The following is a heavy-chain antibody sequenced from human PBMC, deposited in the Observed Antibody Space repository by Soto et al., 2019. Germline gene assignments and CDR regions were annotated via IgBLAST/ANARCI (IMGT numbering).Heavy chain of an antibody. J-gene: IGHJ6*02. CDR1: GYTFTSYG. V-gene: IGHV1-18*01. D-gene: IGHD2-15*01. CDR3: AKFSGGSYNTYYFYYGMDV. CDR2: IRAYNGNT. Sequence: QVQLVQSGAEVKKPGASVKVSCKASGYTFTSYGISWVRQAPGQGLDWMGWIRAYNGNTKYAQDLQGRVTMTTDTSTGTAYMELRSLRSDDTAVYYCAKFSGGSYNTYYFYYGMDVWGQGTTVTVSS.